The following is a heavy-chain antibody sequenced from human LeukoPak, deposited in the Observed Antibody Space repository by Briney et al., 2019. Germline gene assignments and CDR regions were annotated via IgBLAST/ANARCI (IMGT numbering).Heavy chain of an antibody. V-gene: IGHV4-59*12. CDR1: GGSISSYY. J-gene: IGHJ3*02. CDR3: ARGVEYNYYDSSGYYPLGAFDI. CDR2: ISYSGST. D-gene: IGHD3-22*01. Sequence: SETLSLTCTVSGGSISSYYWSWIRQPPGKRLEWIGYISYSGSTNYNPSLKSRVTMSVDTSKNQFSLKLSSVTAADTAVYYCARGVEYNYYDSSGYYPLGAFDIWGQGTMVTVSS.